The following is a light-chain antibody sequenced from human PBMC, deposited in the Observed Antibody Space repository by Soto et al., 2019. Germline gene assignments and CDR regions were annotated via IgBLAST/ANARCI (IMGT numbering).Light chain of an antibody. CDR3: AAWDDSLNGYV. CDR2: TNN. J-gene: IGLJ1*01. Sequence: QSALTQPPSASGTAGQRVTISCSGSSSSIGSNPVNWYQQLPGTAPKLLIYTNNRRPSGVPDRFSGSKSGTSASLAISGLQSEDEAGYYCAAWDDSLNGYVFGTGTKLTVL. V-gene: IGLV1-44*01. CDR1: SSSIGSNP.